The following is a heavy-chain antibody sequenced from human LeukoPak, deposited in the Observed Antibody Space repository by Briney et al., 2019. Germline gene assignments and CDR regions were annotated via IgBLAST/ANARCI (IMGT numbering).Heavy chain of an antibody. Sequence: SETLSLTCTVSGGSISSGGYYWSWIRQPPGKGLEWIGYIYHSGSTYYNPSLKSRVTISVDRSKNQFSLKLSSVTAADTAVYYCARSQAPYIDGGAFDIWGQGTMVTVSS. J-gene: IGHJ3*02. D-gene: IGHD1-1*01. V-gene: IGHV4-30-2*01. CDR3: ARSQAPYIDGGAFDI. CDR2: IYHSGST. CDR1: GGSISSGGYY.